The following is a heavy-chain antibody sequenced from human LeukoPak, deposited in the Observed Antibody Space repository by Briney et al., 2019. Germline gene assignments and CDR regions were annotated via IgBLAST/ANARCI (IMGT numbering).Heavy chain of an antibody. V-gene: IGHV3-66*01. CDR3: ARDGSSGYDFGPTDYGMDV. D-gene: IGHD5-12*01. CDR2: IYSGGDT. J-gene: IGHJ6*02. Sequence: SGGSLRLSCAASGITVSRNYMSWVRQAPGKGLEWVSIIYSGGDTYYADSVKGRFTISRDNSKNTLHLQVNSLRAEDTAVYYCARDGSSGYDFGPTDYGMDVWGQGTTVTVSS. CDR1: GITVSRNY.